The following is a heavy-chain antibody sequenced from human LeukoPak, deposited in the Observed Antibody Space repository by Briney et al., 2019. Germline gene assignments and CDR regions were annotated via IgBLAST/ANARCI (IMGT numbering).Heavy chain of an antibody. D-gene: IGHD3-22*01. CDR3: GRGGYDVDV. V-gene: IGHV3-66*01. CDR2: IDTGTTT. J-gene: IGHJ6*02. Sequence: PGGSLRLSCAASGFTFSSYAMSWVRRAPGKGLEWVSTIDTGTTTMYAASVMGRFTISRDNSKNTLYLQMNSLRAEDTAVYYCGRGGYDVDVWGQGTTVSVSS. CDR1: GFTFSSYA.